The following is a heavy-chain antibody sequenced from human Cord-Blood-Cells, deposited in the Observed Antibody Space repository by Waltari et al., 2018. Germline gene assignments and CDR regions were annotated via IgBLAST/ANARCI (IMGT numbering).Heavy chain of an antibody. Sequence: QVQLVQSGAEVKKPGSSVKVSCKASGGTFSSYAISWVRQAPGQGLEWMVGIRPILGKAKYAQKIQGGVTMTADESTSTAYMELSSLRSEDTAVYYCARGGYCSSTSCPYYFDYWGQGTLVTVSS. CDR3: ARGGYCSSTSCPYYFDY. D-gene: IGHD2-2*01. V-gene: IGHV1-69*11. CDR1: GGTFSSYA. CDR2: IRPILGKA. J-gene: IGHJ4*02.